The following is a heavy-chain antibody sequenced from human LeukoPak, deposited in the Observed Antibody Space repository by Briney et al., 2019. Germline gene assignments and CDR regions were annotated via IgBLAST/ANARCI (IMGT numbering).Heavy chain of an antibody. CDR3: ARNIYSGYDYYFDY. D-gene: IGHD5-12*01. V-gene: IGHV4-34*01. CDR1: GGSFNGYY. CDR2: INHSGST. J-gene: IGHJ4*02. Sequence: SETLSLTCAVYGGSFNGYYWSWIRQPPGKGLEWIGEINHSGSTNYSPSLKSRVTLSVDTPKNQFSLRLSSVTAADTAVYYCARNIYSGYDYYFDYWGQGTLVTVSS.